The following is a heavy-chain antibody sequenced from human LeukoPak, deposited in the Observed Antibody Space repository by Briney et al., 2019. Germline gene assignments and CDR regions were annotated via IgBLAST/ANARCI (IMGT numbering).Heavy chain of an antibody. D-gene: IGHD2-2*01. CDR1: GFIFSSYG. Sequence: TGGSLRLSCAVSGFIFSSYGMHWVRQAPGKGLEWVAFIRYDGSNKYYADSVKGRFTISRDNSKNTLYLQMNSLRAEDTAVYYCAKGCSSTSCLGYYYMDVWGKGTTVTVSS. V-gene: IGHV3-30*02. CDR3: AKGCSSTSCLGYYYMDV. CDR2: IRYDGSNK. J-gene: IGHJ6*03.